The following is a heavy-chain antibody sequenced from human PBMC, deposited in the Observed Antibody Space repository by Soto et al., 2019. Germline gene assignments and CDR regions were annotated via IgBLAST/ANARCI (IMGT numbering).Heavy chain of an antibody. CDR2: ITGSGDST. J-gene: IGHJ4*02. V-gene: IGHV3-23*01. Sequence: GGSLRLSCAASGFTFKSYAVSWVRQAPGKGLEWVSVITGSGDSTYYADSVKGRFTISRDNSKNTLYLQMNGLRAEDTAIYYCARASGESYPGSRVFDSWGQGTRVTVSS. D-gene: IGHD3-10*01. CDR3: ARASGESYPGSRVFDS. CDR1: GFTFKSYA.